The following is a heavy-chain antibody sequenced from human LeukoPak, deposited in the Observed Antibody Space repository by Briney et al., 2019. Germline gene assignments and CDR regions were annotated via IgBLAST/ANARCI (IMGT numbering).Heavy chain of an antibody. CDR3: VRICSSSFPDY. D-gene: IGHD6-6*01. V-gene: IGHV3-7*01. J-gene: IGHJ4*02. CDR2: IRQDGSET. Sequence: PGGSLRLSCAASGFTFSSHWMMWARQAPGKGLEWVANIRQDGSETHYVDSVKGRFTVSRDNAKSSLYLQMNSLKADDTAVYYCVRICSSSFPDYWGQGTLVTVSS. CDR1: GFTFSSHW.